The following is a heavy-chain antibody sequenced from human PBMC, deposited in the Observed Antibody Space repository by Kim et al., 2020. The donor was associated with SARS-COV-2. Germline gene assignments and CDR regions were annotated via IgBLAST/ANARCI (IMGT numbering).Heavy chain of an antibody. CDR3: ARLGDRLERPEGVWSYYYYGMDV. CDR1: GYSFTSYW. D-gene: IGHD1-1*01. J-gene: IGHJ6*02. Sequence: GESLKISCKGSGYSFTSYWISWVRQMPGRGLEWMGRIDPSDSYTNYSPSFQGHVTISADKSISTAYLQWSSLKASDTAMYYCARLGDRLERPEGVWSYYYYGMDVWGQGTTVTVSS. CDR2: IDPSDSYT. V-gene: IGHV5-10-1*01.